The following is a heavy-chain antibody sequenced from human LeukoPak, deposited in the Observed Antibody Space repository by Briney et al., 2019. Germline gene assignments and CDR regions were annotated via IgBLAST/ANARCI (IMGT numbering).Heavy chain of an antibody. CDR1: GGSISSYY. J-gene: IGHJ4*02. D-gene: IGHD3-22*01. CDR3: ARDDYYDSSGYYQLFDY. V-gene: IGHV4-59*12. CDR2: IYYSGST. Sequence: KTSETLSLTCTVSGGSISSYYWSWIRQPPGKGLEWIGYIYYSGSTNYNPSLKSRVTISVDTSKNQFSLKLSSVTAADTAVYYCARDDYYDSSGYYQLFDYWGQGTLVTVSS.